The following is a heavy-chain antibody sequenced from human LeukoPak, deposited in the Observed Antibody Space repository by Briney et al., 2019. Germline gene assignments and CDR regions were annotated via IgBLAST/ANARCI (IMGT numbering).Heavy chain of an antibody. D-gene: IGHD2/OR15-2a*01. CDR2: TYYRSKWLN. J-gene: IGHJ5*02. V-gene: IGHV6-1*01. CDR3: ARDISMRFHT. Sequence: ILSLTCVISGDSVSSSTAAWNWIRQSPSSGLELLGRTYYRSKWLNDCAESVKSRITINPDTTKNQSPLQLNSVTPEDTAEYYCARDISMRFHTWGRGTPVTVSS. CDR1: GDSVSSSTAA.